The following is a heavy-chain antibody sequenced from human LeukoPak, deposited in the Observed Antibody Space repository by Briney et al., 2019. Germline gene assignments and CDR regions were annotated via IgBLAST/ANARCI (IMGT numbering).Heavy chain of an antibody. J-gene: IGHJ4*02. CDR3: AKHGGPFYCSSTSCYFDY. Sequence: GGSLRLSCAASGFTFSSYAMSWVRQAPGKGLEWVSAISGSGGSTYHADSVKGRFTISRDNSKNTLYLQMNSLRAEDTAVYYCAKHGGPFYCSSTSCYFDYWGQGTLVTVSS. CDR1: GFTFSSYA. V-gene: IGHV3-23*01. CDR2: ISGSGGST. D-gene: IGHD2-2*01.